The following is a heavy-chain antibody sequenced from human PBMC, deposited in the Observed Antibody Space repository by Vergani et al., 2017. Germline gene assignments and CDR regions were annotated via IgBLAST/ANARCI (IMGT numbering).Heavy chain of an antibody. J-gene: IGHJ4*02. CDR3: ARGRITMVRGVITGXFDY. Sequence: QVQLQQWGAGLLKPSETLSLTCAVYGGSFSGYYWSWIRQPPGKGLEWIGEINHSGSTNYNPSLKSRVTISVDTSKNQFSLKLSSVTAADTAVYYCARGRITMVRGVITGXFDYWGQGTLVTVSS. V-gene: IGHV4-34*01. CDR2: INHSGST. CDR1: GGSFSGYY. D-gene: IGHD3-10*01.